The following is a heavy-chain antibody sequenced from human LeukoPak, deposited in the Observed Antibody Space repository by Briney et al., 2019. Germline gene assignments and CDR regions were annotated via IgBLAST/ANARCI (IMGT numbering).Heavy chain of an antibody. CDR1: GFTFSNYG. CDR2: ISSNGIST. Sequence: PGGSLSLSCSASGFTFSNYGIHWVRQAPGKGLEYVSAISSNGISTYYADSVKGRVTISRDNSKNTLYLQMSRLRAEDTAVYYCVRNRPTGIYGDSSGYYWGLLDYWGQGTLVTVSS. J-gene: IGHJ4*02. CDR3: VRNRPTGIYGDSSGYYWGLLDY. D-gene: IGHD3-22*01. V-gene: IGHV3-64D*09.